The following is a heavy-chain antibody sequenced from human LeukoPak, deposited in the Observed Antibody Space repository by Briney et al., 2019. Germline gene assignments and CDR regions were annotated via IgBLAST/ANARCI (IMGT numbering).Heavy chain of an antibody. CDR1: GFTFSGYA. CDR3: AKDILRHAAVAGDY. J-gene: IGHJ4*02. D-gene: IGHD6-19*01. V-gene: IGHV3-23*01. Sequence: GGSLRLSCAASGFTFSGYAMSWVRQAPGKGLEWVSAISGSGGSTYYADSVKGRFTISRDNSKNTLYLQMNSLRAEDTAVYYCAKDILRHAAVAGDYWGQGTLVTVSS. CDR2: ISGSGGST.